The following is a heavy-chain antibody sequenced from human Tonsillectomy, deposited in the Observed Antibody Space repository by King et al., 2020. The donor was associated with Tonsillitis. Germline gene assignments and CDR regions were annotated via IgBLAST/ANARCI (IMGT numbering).Heavy chain of an antibody. V-gene: IGHV3-43*02. D-gene: IGHD3-16*02. CDR3: AKYRGGGYIWGSYRYNFDY. J-gene: IGHJ4*02. Sequence: VQLVESGGGVVQPGGSLRLSCAASGFTFDDYAMHWVRQAPGKGLEWVSLITGDGGSTYYADSVKGRFTISRDNSENSLYLQMNSLRTEDTALYYCAKYRGGGYIWGSYRYNFDYWGQGNLVIVSS. CDR1: GFTFDDYA. CDR2: ITGDGGST.